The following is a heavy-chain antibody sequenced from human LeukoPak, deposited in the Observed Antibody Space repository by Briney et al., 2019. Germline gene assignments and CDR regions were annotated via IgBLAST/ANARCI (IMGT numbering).Heavy chain of an antibody. CDR3: ARRWLLGGNDAFDI. D-gene: IGHD3-22*01. V-gene: IGHV4-59*08. Sequence: SETLSLTCSVSGGSISGYWWSWIRQPPGRGLEWIGFISYTGISKYNPSLQSRVTISLDTSKNQFSLRLTSVTAADAAVYYCARRWLLGGNDAFDIWGQGTMVAVSS. CDR2: ISYTGIS. J-gene: IGHJ3*02. CDR1: GGSISGYW.